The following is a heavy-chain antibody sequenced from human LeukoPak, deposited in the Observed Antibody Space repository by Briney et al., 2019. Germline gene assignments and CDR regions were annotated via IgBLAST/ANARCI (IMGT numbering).Heavy chain of an antibody. Sequence: GGSLRLSSAASGFIFSDYYMSWIRQAPGKGLEWVSYISSSGSTIYYADSVKGRFTISRDNAKNSLYLQVNSLRAEDTAVYYCARGTRRVVITTSTFDIWGHGTMVTVSS. CDR3: ARGTRRVVITTSTFDI. CDR2: ISSSGSTI. D-gene: IGHD3-22*01. V-gene: IGHV3-11*04. CDR1: GFIFSDYY. J-gene: IGHJ3*02.